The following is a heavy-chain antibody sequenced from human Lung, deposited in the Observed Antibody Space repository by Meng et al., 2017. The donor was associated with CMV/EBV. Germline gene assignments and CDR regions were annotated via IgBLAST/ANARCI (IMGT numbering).Heavy chain of an antibody. Sequence: GGSLRLSCAASGFTFTSYAMNWVRQAPGKGLEWVSSITGGGNYIYYADSVKGRFSVSRDNAKNSLYLQMNSLRAEDTAVYYCARGRGLVATIVQYYLDYXGQRXLVTVSS. CDR2: ITGGGNYI. J-gene: IGHJ4*02. CDR3: ARGRGLVATIVQYYLDY. D-gene: IGHD5-12*01. V-gene: IGHV3-21*01. CDR1: GFTFTSYA.